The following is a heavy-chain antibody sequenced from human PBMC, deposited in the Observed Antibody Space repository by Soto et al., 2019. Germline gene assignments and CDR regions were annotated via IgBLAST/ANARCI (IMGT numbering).Heavy chain of an antibody. D-gene: IGHD6-6*01. CDR3: ARANGYAYSSSSRFSGFYGMDV. J-gene: IGHJ6*02. CDR2: TYYRSKWYN. Sequence: SQTLSLTCAISGDSVSSNSAAWNWIRQSPSRGLEWLGRTYYRSKWYNDYAVSVKSRITINPGTSKNQFSLQLNSVTPEDTAVYYCARANGYAYSSSSRFSGFYGMDVWGQGTTVTVSS. CDR1: GDSVSSNSAA. V-gene: IGHV6-1*01.